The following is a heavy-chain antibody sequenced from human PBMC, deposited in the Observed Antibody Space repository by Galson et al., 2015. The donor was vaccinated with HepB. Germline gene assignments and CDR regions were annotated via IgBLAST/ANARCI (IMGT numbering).Heavy chain of an antibody. CDR1: GYTLTELS. V-gene: IGHV1-24*01. Sequence: SCKVSGYTLTELSMHWVRQAPGKGLEWMGGFDPEDGVTIYAQKFQGRVTMTEDTSTDTAYMELSSLRSEDTAVYYCATVSGSYYYFDYWGQGTLVTVSS. CDR2: FDPEDGVT. CDR3: ATVSGSYYYFDY. D-gene: IGHD1-26*01. J-gene: IGHJ4*02.